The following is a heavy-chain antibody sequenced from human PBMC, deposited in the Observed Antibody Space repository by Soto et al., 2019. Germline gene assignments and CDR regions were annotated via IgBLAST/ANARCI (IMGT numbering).Heavy chain of an antibody. J-gene: IGHJ6*02. Sequence: QVQLQESGPGLVKPSQTLSLTCTVSGGSISSGGYYWSWIRQHPGKGLEWIGYIYYSGSTYYNLSLKSRVTISIDTSKNQFSMKLSSVTAADTAVYYCAASCVGCGGFNYYGMDVWGQGTTVTVSS. CDR3: AASCVGCGGFNYYGMDV. V-gene: IGHV4-31*03. CDR2: IYYSGST. D-gene: IGHD2-21*01. CDR1: GGSISSGGYY.